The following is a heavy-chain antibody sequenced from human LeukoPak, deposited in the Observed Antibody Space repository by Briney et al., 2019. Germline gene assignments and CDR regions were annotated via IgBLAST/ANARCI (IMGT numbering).Heavy chain of an antibody. Sequence: PSVTLSLTFAVDGGSFSGYYWSWIRQPRGKGLEWIGEINHSGSTNYNPSLKSRVTISVDTSKNQFSLKLSSVTAADTAVYYCARPRLPGYSSSIPYSWGQGTLVTVSS. CDR1: GGSFSGYY. CDR3: ARPRLPGYSSSIPYS. J-gene: IGHJ4*02. CDR2: INHSGST. D-gene: IGHD6-13*01. V-gene: IGHV4-34*01.